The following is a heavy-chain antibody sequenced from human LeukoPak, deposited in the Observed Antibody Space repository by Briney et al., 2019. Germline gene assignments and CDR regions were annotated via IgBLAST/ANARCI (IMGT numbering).Heavy chain of an antibody. CDR1: GFTFSSYS. Sequence: GSLRLSCAASGFTFSSYSMNWVRPAPGKGLEWVSYISSSSSTIYYADSVKCRFAISRDNAKNSLYLQMNSLRAEDTAVYYCAREGRKSRGVDIVRKKETGYYYYMDVWGKGTTVTVSS. J-gene: IGHJ6*03. CDR3: AREGRKSRGVDIVRKKETGYYYYMDV. CDR2: ISSSSSTI. D-gene: IGHD2-15*01. V-gene: IGHV3-48*01.